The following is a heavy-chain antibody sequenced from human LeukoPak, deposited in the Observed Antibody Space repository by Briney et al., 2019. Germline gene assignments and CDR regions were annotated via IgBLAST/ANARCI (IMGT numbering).Heavy chain of an antibody. CDR2: IYYSGRT. V-gene: IGHV4-39*01. J-gene: IGHJ4*02. D-gene: IGHD1-26*01. CDR3: AVGSRKYGFDY. Sequence: KPSETLSLTCTVSGGSITRSYYYWGWIRQSPGKGLEWIGSIYYSGRTFYNPSLKSRVTISVDTSKNQFSLKLISVTAADTAVYFCAVGSRKYGFDYWGQGTLVTVSS. CDR1: GGSITRSYYY.